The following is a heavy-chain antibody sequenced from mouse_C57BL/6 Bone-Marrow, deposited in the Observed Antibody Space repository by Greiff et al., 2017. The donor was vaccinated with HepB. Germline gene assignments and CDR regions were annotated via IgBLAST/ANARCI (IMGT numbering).Heavy chain of an antibody. V-gene: IGHV1-82*01. CDR3: ARWDWDWYFDV. CDR1: GYAFSISW. D-gene: IGHD4-1*01. CDR2: IYPGDGDT. Sequence: VKLMESGPELVKPGASVKISCKASGYAFSISWMNWVKQRPGKGLEWIGRIYPGDGDTNYNGKFKGKATLTADKSSSTAYMQLSSLTSEDSAVYFCARWDWDWYFDVWGTGTTVTVSS. J-gene: IGHJ1*03.